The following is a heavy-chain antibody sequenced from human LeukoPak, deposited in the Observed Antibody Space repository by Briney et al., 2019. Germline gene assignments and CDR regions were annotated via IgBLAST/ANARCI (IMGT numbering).Heavy chain of an antibody. CDR1: GFTISNYW. J-gene: IGHJ4*02. D-gene: IGHD2-2*01. CDR2: IQQDGSEK. Sequence: GGSLRLSCAASGFTISNYWMHWVRQAPGKGLVWVANIQQDGSEKYYVDSVKGRFTISRDNAKNSLYLQMNSLRAEDTAVYYCARDARVVLDYWGQGTLVTVSS. V-gene: IGHV3-7*01. CDR3: ARDARVVLDY.